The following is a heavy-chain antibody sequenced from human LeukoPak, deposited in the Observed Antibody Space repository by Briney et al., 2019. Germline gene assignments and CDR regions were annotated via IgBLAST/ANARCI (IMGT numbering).Heavy chain of an antibody. Sequence: PGGSLRLSCAASGFTFSSHGIHWVRQAPGKGLEWVAVISYARSDKYYADSVKGRFTISRDNSKNTLYLQMNSLRAEDTAVYYCAKSSSGGWYLLGDAFDIWGQGTMVTVSS. CDR2: ISYARSDK. CDR1: GFTFSSHG. CDR3: AKSSSGGWYLLGDAFDI. J-gene: IGHJ3*02. V-gene: IGHV3-30*18. D-gene: IGHD6-19*01.